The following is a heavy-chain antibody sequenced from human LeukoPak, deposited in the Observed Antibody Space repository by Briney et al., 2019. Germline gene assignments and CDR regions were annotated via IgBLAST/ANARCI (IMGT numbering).Heavy chain of an antibody. D-gene: IGHD3-10*01. CDR3: ARDKGYYGSGSYYTAIDY. V-gene: IGHV3-30-3*01. J-gene: IGHJ4*02. CDR1: GFTFRTYV. CDR2: ISYDGSNK. Sequence: PGGSLRLSCSASGFTFRTYVMHWVRQAPGKGLEGVAVISYDGSNKYYADSVKGRFTISRDNSKNTLYLQMNSLRAEDTAVYYCARDKGYYGSGSYYTAIDYWGQGTLVTVSS.